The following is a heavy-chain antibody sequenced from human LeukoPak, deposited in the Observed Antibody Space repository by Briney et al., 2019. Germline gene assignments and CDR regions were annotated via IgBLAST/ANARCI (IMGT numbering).Heavy chain of an antibody. Sequence: GASVRVSCKASRYTFTGYYMHWVRQAPGHERVWMGGINPNSGVANSAQNFQGRGTMTTDTSGSTSNMELSRLRADAPGTCLCVREGRFGDLLLFDYWRLGTLLSVSS. CDR2: INPNSGVA. D-gene: IGHD3-10*01. J-gene: IGHJ4*02. CDR3: VREGRFGDLLLFDY. CDR1: RYTFTGYY. V-gene: IGHV1/OR15-1*04.